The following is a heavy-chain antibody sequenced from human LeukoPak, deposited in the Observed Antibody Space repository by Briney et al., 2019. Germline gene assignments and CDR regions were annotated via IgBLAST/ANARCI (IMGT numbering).Heavy chain of an antibody. CDR1: GFTFSIHG. J-gene: IGHJ6*03. CDR2: IGASGSHT. D-gene: IGHD5/OR15-5a*01. V-gene: IGHV3-23*01. Sequence: GGSLRLSCAASGFTFSIHGMNWVRQAPGKGLEWVSGIGASGSHTYFADSVKGRFSISRDNSKNTLYLQMNSLRAEDTAVYYCAKDTVKVSTIRRVPHYMDVWGKGTTVTISS. CDR3: AKDTVKVSTIRRVPHYMDV.